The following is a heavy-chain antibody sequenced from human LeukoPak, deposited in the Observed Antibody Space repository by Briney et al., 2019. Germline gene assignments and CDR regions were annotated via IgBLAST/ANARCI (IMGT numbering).Heavy chain of an antibody. Sequence: SETLSLTCTVSGDSVSSDSYYWSWIRQPPGKGLEWIGYISYSGSTNYNPSLKSRVTILVDTSKNHFSLKLSSVTAAETAVYYCARDSRGYYDSSGYFDYWGQGTLVTVSS. D-gene: IGHD3-22*01. CDR3: ARDSRGYYDSSGYFDY. CDR1: GDSVSSDSYY. J-gene: IGHJ4*02. CDR2: ISYSGST. V-gene: IGHV4-61*03.